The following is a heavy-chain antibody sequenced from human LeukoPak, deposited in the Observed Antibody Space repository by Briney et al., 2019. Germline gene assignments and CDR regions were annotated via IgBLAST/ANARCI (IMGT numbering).Heavy chain of an antibody. V-gene: IGHV3-23*01. Sequence: GGSLRLSCAASGFTFSSYAMSWVRQAPGKGLEWVSAISGSGGSTYYADSVKGRFTISRDNSKNTLYLQMNSLRAENTAVYYCAKGGVVYDSSGYYDYWGQGTLVTVSS. CDR1: GFTFSSYA. CDR2: ISGSGGST. D-gene: IGHD3-22*01. CDR3: AKGGVVYDSSGYYDY. J-gene: IGHJ4*02.